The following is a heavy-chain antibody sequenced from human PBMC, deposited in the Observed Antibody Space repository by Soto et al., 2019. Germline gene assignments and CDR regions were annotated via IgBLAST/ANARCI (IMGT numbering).Heavy chain of an antibody. Sequence: ASVKVSCKASCYTFTSYGMSWVRQAPVQGLEWMGLISAYNGNTNYAQKLQGRVTMTTDTSTSTAYMELRSLRSDDTAVYYCARVYCTNGVCYTLTLDYWGQGTLVTVSS. D-gene: IGHD2-8*01. CDR1: CYTFTSYG. CDR3: ARVYCTNGVCYTLTLDY. CDR2: ISAYNGNT. J-gene: IGHJ4*02. V-gene: IGHV1-18*04.